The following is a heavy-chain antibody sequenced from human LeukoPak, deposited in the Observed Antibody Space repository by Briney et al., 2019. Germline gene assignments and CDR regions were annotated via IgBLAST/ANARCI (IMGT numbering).Heavy chain of an antibody. D-gene: IGHD2-15*01. CDR2: ISGSGGST. Sequence: GGSLRLSCAASGFTFSSYAMSWVRQAPGKGLEWVSSISGSGGSTYYADSVKGRFTISRDNSKNTLYLQMNSLRAEDTAVYYCAKVCWSGGSPYYYGMDVWGQGTTVTVSS. CDR3: AKVCWSGGSPYYYGMDV. J-gene: IGHJ6*02. V-gene: IGHV3-23*01. CDR1: GFTFSSYA.